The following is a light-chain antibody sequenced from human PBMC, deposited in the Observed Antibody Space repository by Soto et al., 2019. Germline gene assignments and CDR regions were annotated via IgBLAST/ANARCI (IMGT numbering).Light chain of an antibody. CDR1: QNFGKY. J-gene: IGKJ1*01. Sequence: DIQMTQSPSTLSASVGDRVIITCRASQNFGKYFAWYQQRPGKAPKVLISKASSLESGAPSSFSGSSSGTEFTLTVSRLQPEDFGTCYCQQYYSDPWTCGRGTKV. V-gene: IGKV1-5*03. CDR2: KAS. CDR3: QQYYSDPWT.